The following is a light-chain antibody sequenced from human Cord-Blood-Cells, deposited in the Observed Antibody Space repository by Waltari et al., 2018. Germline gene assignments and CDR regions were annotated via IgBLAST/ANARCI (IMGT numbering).Light chain of an antibody. CDR1: SSDVGSYNL. V-gene: IGLV2-23*01. CDR3: CSYAGSSTWV. Sequence: QSALTQPASVSGSPGQSLTISCTGTSSDVGSYNLVPWYQQHPGKAPKPMIYEGSKRPSGVSNRFAGSKSGNTASLTISGLQAEDEADYYCCSYAGSSTWVFGGGTKLTVL. CDR2: EGS. J-gene: IGLJ3*02.